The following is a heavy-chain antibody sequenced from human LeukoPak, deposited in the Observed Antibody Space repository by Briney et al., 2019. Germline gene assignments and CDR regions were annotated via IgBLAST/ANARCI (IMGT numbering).Heavy chain of an antibody. V-gene: IGHV4-34*01. CDR1: GGSFSGYY. Sequence: PSETLSLTCAVYGGSFSGYYWSWIRQPPGKGLEWIGEINHSGSTNHNPSLKSRVTISVDTSKNQFSLKLSSVTAADTAVYYCARVQSHYYYGSGSYYLNAFDIWGQGTMVTVSS. CDR3: ARVQSHYYYGSGSYYLNAFDI. D-gene: IGHD3-10*01. J-gene: IGHJ3*02. CDR2: INHSGST.